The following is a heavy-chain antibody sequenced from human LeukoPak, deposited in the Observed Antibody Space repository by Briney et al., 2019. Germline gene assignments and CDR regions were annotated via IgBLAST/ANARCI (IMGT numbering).Heavy chain of an antibody. CDR1: GGSISSYY. J-gene: IGHJ6*03. CDR2: IYYTGST. Sequence: SETLSLTCTISGGSISSYYWSWIRQPPGKGLEWIGYIYYTGSTNHNPSLKSRVTISVDTSKNQFSLKLSSVTTADTAVYYCARVVYSGYDFRGAMDVWGKGTTVTVSS. CDR3: ARVVYSGYDFRGAMDV. V-gene: IGHV4-59*01. D-gene: IGHD5-12*01.